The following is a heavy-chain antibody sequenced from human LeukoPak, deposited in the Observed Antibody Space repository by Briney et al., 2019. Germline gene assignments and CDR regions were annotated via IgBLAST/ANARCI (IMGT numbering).Heavy chain of an antibody. CDR3: ARSRYCSGGSSYSRITPFDY. J-gene: IGHJ4*02. V-gene: IGHV1-8*01. CDR2: MNPNSGNT. CDR1: GYTFTSYD. Sequence: ASVKVSCKASGYTFTSYDINWVRQATGQGLEWMGWMNPNSGNTGYAQKFQGRVTMTRNTSISTAYMELSSLRSEDTAVYYCARSRYCSGGSSYSRITPFDYWGQGTLATVSS. D-gene: IGHD2-15*01.